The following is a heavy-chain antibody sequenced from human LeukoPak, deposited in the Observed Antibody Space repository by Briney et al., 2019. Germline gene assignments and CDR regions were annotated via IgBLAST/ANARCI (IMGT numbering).Heavy chain of an antibody. CDR1: GFPFSSFE. D-gene: IGHD5-12*01. J-gene: IGHJ4*02. Sequence: GGSLRLSCAASGFPFSSFEMNWVRQAPGQGLEWISYISKNGGTIYYADSVKGRFTISRGNAKNSVYLQMNSLRVEDTAVYYCARDFGIVDNRFDYWGQGALVTVSS. CDR2: ISKNGGTI. CDR3: ARDFGIVDNRFDY. V-gene: IGHV3-48*03.